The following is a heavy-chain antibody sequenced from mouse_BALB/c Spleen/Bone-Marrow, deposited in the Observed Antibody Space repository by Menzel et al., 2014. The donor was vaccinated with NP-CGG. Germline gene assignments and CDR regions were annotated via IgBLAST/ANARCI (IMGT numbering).Heavy chain of an antibody. V-gene: IGHV5-6-3*01. CDR2: INSNGGST. CDR1: GFTFSSYG. D-gene: IGHD2-3*01. J-gene: IGHJ4*01. CDR3: ARDGYYVFYAMDY. Sequence: EVNLVDSGGGLVQPGGSLKLSCAASGFTFSSYGMSWVRQTPDKRLELVATINSNGGSTYYPDSVKGRFTISRDNAKNTLYLQMSSLKSEDTAMYYCARDGYYVFYAMDYWGQGTSVPVSS.